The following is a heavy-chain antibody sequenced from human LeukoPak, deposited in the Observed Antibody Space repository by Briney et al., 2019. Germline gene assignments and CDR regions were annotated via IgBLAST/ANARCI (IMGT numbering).Heavy chain of an antibody. CDR1: GFTFSSYG. CDR3: AKDRSRYCSGGSCYSIGY. Sequence: GRSLRLSCAASGFTFSSYGMHWVRQAPGKGLEWVAVISYDGSNKYYADSVKGRFTISRDNSKNTLYLQMNSLRTEDTAVYYCAKDRSRYCSGGSCYSIGYWGQGTLVTVSS. V-gene: IGHV3-30*18. D-gene: IGHD2-15*01. CDR2: ISYDGSNK. J-gene: IGHJ4*02.